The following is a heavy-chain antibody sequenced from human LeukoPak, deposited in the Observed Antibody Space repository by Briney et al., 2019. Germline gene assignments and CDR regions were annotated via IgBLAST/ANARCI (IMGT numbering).Heavy chain of an antibody. CDR1: GGTFSSYA. CDR2: IIPIFGTA. Sequence: SVKVSCKASGGTFSSYAISWVRQAPGQGLEWMGGIIPIFGTANYAQKFQGRVTITADESTSTAYMELSSLRSEDTAVYYCARVTMETYYYDSSGYYDNYYFDYWGQGTLVTVSS. CDR3: ARVTMETYYYDSSGYYDNYYFDY. V-gene: IGHV1-69*13. J-gene: IGHJ4*02. D-gene: IGHD3-22*01.